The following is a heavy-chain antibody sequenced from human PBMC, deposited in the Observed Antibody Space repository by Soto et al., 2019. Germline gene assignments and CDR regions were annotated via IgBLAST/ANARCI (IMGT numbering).Heavy chain of an antibody. D-gene: IGHD6-25*01. CDR1: GCNFDDFA. CDR3: AKAAGAAPYYYYYGMDV. V-gene: IGHV3-9*01. CDR2: ISWNCGSI. Sequence: SLRLSCEASGCNFDDFALHWVRHSPGKGLEWVSGISWNCGSIGYADSVKGRFTISRDNAKNSLYLQMNCLRAEDTALYYCAKAAGAAPYYYYYGMDVWGQGTTVTVSS. J-gene: IGHJ6*02.